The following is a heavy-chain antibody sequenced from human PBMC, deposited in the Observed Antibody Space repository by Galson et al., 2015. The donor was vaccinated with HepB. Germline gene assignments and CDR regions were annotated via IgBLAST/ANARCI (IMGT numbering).Heavy chain of an antibody. CDR1: GFTFSSYS. D-gene: IGHD5-18*01. V-gene: IGHV3-21*01. J-gene: IGHJ6*02. Sequence: SLRLSCAASGFTFSSYSMNWVRQAPGKGLEWVSSISSSSSYIYYADSVKGRFTISRDNAKNSLYLQMNSLRAEDTAVYYCARDPTADSYYYYYGMDVWGQGTTVTVSS. CDR3: ARDPTADSYYYYYGMDV. CDR2: ISSSSSYI.